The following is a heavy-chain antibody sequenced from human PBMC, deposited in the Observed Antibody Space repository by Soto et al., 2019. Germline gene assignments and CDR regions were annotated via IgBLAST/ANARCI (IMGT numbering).Heavy chain of an antibody. D-gene: IGHD3-22*01. CDR2: IYYSGST. J-gene: IGHJ1*01. V-gene: IGHV4-59*08. Sequence: SETLSLTCTVSGGSISSYYWSWIRQPPGKGLEWIGYIYYSGSTNYNPSLKSRVTISVDTSKNQFSLKLSSVTAADTAVYYCASNDSSGYEYFQHWGQGTLVTVSS. CDR1: GGSISSYY. CDR3: ASNDSSGYEYFQH.